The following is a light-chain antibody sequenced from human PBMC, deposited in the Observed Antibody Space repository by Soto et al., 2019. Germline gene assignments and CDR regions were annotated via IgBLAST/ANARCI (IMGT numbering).Light chain of an antibody. V-gene: IGLV1-44*01. CDR1: SSNIGSNT. CDR3: NSYTSSTAYV. Sequence: QSVLTQPPSASGTPGQRVTISCSGSSSNIGSNTVSWYQQLPQRAPKLLIFSNNQRPSGVPDRFSGSKSGNTASLTISGLRAEDEADYYCNSYTSSTAYVFGTWTKVTVL. CDR2: SNN. J-gene: IGLJ1*01.